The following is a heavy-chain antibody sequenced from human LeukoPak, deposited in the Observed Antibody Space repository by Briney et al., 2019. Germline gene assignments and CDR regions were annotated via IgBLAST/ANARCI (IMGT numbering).Heavy chain of an antibody. Sequence: GGSLRLSCAASGFTFSSYAMHWVRQAPGKGLEWVAVISYDGSNKYYADSVEGRFTISRDNSKDTLYLQMNSLRAEDTAVYYCARDYGYAFDIWGQGTMVTVSS. CDR2: ISYDGSNK. D-gene: IGHD5-24*01. CDR3: ARDYGYAFDI. V-gene: IGHV3-30*04. CDR1: GFTFSSYA. J-gene: IGHJ3*02.